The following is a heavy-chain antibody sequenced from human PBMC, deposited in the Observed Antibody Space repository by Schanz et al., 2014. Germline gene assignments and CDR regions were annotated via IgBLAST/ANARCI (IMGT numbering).Heavy chain of an antibody. J-gene: IGHJ4*02. Sequence: QVQLVQSGAEVRKPGASVKVSCKASGYTFISYDINWVRQAPGQGLEWMGIINPIGGSTTYAQKLRGAVTLTTDTSTDTAYLELTSLRSEDTAVYYCARGSPENMIRGELDYWGQGSLXTVSS. CDR3: ARGSPENMIRGELDY. CDR1: GYTFISYD. V-gene: IGHV1-46*03. D-gene: IGHD3-10*01. CDR2: INPIGGST.